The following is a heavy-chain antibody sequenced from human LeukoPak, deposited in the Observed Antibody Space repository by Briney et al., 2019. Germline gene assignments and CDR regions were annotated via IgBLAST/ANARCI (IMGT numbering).Heavy chain of an antibody. V-gene: IGHV3-23*01. J-gene: IGHJ4*02. Sequence: GSLRPSCSTSGFPLSSYALSRVRPAPGKGLEWVSAISGSGGSTYYADSVKGRFTISRDNSKNTLYLQMNSLRAEDTAVYYCAKALIGWGQGTLVTVSS. CDR2: ISGSGGST. CDR1: GFPLSSYA. CDR3: AKALIG. D-gene: IGHD3-22*01.